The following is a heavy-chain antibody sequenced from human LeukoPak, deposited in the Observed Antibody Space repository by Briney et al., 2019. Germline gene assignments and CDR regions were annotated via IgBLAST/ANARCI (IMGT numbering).Heavy chain of an antibody. Sequence: ASVKVSCKVSGYTLTELSMHWVRQAPGKGLEWMGGFDPEDGETIYAEKFQGRVTMTEATSTDTAYMELSSVRSEDTAVYYCATARFARIDYWGQGTLVTVSS. CDR2: FDPEDGET. CDR3: ATARFARIDY. V-gene: IGHV1-24*01. D-gene: IGHD3-3*01. J-gene: IGHJ4*02. CDR1: GYTLTELS.